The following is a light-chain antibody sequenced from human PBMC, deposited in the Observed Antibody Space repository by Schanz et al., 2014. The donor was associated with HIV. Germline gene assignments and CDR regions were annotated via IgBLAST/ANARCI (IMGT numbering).Light chain of an antibody. Sequence: EIVLTQSPVTLSLSPGERATLSCRASQSVSTYLAWYQQKPGQSPRLLIYDASNRATGIPPRFSGSGSGTEFTLTISSLQSEDFAVYYCQQYNDWPPLTFGPGTKVEIK. CDR3: QQYNDWPPLT. J-gene: IGKJ3*01. V-gene: IGKV3D-15*01. CDR1: QSVSTY. CDR2: DAS.